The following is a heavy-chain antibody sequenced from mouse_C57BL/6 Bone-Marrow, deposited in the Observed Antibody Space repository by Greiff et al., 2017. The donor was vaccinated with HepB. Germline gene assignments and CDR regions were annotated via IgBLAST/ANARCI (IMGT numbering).Heavy chain of an antibody. CDR1: GYTFTSYT. V-gene: IGHV1-4*01. Sequence: QVQLQQSGAELARPGASVKMSCKASGYTFTSYTMHWVKQRPGQGLEWIGYINPSSGYTKYNQKFKDKATLTADKSSSTAYMQLSSLTSEDSAVDYCARYNPPYYYGSSYDYFDYWGQGTTLTVSS. CDR2: INPSSGYT. J-gene: IGHJ2*01. CDR3: ARYNPPYYYGSSYDYFDY. D-gene: IGHD1-1*01.